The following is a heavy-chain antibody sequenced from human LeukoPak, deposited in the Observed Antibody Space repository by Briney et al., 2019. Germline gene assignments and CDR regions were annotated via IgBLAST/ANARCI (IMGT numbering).Heavy chain of an antibody. CDR1: GFTYSNYA. CDR2: ISGSGVST. Sequence: GGSLRLSCAASGFTYSNYAMSWVRQAPGKGLEWVSFISGSGVSTYYADPVKGQFIISRDNSRNTLYLQMDSLRSEDTAVYYCAKGSTFYYDSSVYYFYIDVWGKGTTVTVSS. D-gene: IGHD3-22*01. V-gene: IGHV3-23*01. J-gene: IGHJ6*03. CDR3: AKGSTFYYDSSVYYFYIDV.